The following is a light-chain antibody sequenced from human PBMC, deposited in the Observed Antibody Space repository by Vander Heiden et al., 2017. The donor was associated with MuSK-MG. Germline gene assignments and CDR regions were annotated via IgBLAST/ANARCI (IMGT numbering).Light chain of an antibody. V-gene: IGLV1-44*01. CDR2: RDT. Sequence: QSVLTQPPSASGTPGHRGTIPCSGGRANIGVNTFHWYQHVPGTAPNLLIYRDTQRPSGVPTRCSGSKSGTSASLAISGLQAEDEAHYFCAAWDDSLNGVLFGGGTKLNVL. CDR3: AAWDDSLNGVL. J-gene: IGLJ3*02. CDR1: RANIGVNT.